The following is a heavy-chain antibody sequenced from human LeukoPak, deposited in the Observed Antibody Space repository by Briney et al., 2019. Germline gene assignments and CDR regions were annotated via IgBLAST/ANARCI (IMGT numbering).Heavy chain of an antibody. D-gene: IGHD3-16*01. Sequence: GKSLKISCKGSGSTFTNYCIGWVRKLPGKGLDWMGIVYPGDSDTRYSPSFQGQVSISADKSISTAYLQWSSLKASDTAMYYCARPRSLGDYVLDWGQGTLVTVSS. CDR3: ARPRSLGDYVLD. CDR1: GSTFTNYC. J-gene: IGHJ4*02. V-gene: IGHV5-51*01. CDR2: VYPGDSDT.